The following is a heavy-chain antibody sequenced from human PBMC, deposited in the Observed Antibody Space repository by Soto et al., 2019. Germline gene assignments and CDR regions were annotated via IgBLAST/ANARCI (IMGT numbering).Heavy chain of an antibody. Sequence: ASAKVSCKASGCTFSSYAIIWVRQAPGLGLEWMGGIIPIFGTANYAQKFQGRVTITAEESTSTAYMELSSLRSEDTAVYYCASGSACGGDCARAPSSWGQGTLVTVSS. CDR2: IIPIFGTA. J-gene: IGHJ1*01. CDR3: ASGSACGGDCARAPSS. D-gene: IGHD2-21*02. CDR1: GCTFSSYA. V-gene: IGHV1-69*13.